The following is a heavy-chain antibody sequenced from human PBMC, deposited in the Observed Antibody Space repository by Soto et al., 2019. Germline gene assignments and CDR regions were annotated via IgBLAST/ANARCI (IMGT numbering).Heavy chain of an antibody. CDR1: GFTFSSYA. V-gene: IGHV3-23*01. CDR3: AKPGRYCSSTSCALDY. CDR2: ISGSGGST. D-gene: IGHD2-2*01. J-gene: IGHJ4*02. Sequence: LRLSCAASGFTFSSYAMSWVRQAPGKGLEWVSAISGSGGSTYYADSVKGRFTISRDNSKNTLYLQMNSLRAEDTAVYYCAKPGRYCSSTSCALDYWGQGTLVTVSS.